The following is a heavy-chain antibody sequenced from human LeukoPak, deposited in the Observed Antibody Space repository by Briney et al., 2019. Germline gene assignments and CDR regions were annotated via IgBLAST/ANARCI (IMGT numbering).Heavy chain of an antibody. D-gene: IGHD1-1*01. V-gene: IGHV4-34*01. CDR1: GGSFSGYY. Sequence: KPSETLSLTCAVYGGSFSGYYWSWIRQPPGKGLEWIGEINHSGSTNYSPSLKSRVTISVDTSKNQFSLKLSSVTAADTAVYYCARGRTTSLSYFDYWGQGTLATVSS. J-gene: IGHJ4*02. CDR3: ARGRTTSLSYFDY. CDR2: INHSGST.